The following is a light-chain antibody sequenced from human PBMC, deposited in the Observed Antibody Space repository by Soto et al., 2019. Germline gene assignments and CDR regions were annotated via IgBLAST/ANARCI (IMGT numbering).Light chain of an antibody. CDR2: GAY. CDR3: QQYGSAPGGT. Sequence: EIVLTQSPGTLSLSPGERATLSCRASQSVSSSYLAWYQQKPGQAPRLLIYGAYSRATGISDRFSGSGSGTDFTLTISRLEPEDFAVYYCQQYGSAPGGTFGQGTKV. V-gene: IGKV3-20*01. CDR1: QSVSSSY. J-gene: IGKJ1*01.